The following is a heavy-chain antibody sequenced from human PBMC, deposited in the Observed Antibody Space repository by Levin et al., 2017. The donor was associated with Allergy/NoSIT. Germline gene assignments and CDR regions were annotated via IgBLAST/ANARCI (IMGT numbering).Heavy chain of an antibody. Sequence: PSETLSLTCTVSGGSISSYYWSWIRQPPGKGLEWIGYIYYSGSTNYNPSLKSRVTISVDTSKNQFSLKLSSVTAADTAVYYCARGKSSSWYRVDNWFDPWGQGTLVTVSS. CDR3: ARGKSSSWYRVDNWFDP. J-gene: IGHJ5*02. V-gene: IGHV4-59*01. D-gene: IGHD6-13*01. CDR1: GGSISSYY. CDR2: IYYSGST.